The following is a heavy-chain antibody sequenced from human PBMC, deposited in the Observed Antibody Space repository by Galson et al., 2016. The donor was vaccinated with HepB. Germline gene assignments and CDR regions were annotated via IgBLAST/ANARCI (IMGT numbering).Heavy chain of an antibody. D-gene: IGHD2/OR15-2a*01. J-gene: IGHJ4*02. CDR3: AKDEGFLWPGTLPDY. Sequence: SLRLSCAASGFTFSRYGMHWVRQAPGKGLEWVAVIAYDGSNKYYGDSVKGRFTISRDNSKNTLYLQMNSLRAEETDVYYCAKDEGFLWPGTLPDYWGQGTLVTVSS. V-gene: IGHV3-30*18. CDR2: IAYDGSNK. CDR1: GFTFSRYG.